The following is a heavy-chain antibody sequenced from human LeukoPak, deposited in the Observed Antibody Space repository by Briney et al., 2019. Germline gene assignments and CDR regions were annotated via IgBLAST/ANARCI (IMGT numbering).Heavy chain of an antibody. Sequence: GGSLRLSRAASGFTFSSYAMHWVRQAPGKGLEWVAVISYDGSNKYYADSVKGRFTISRDNSKNTLYLQMNSLRAEDTAVYYCARDNEYCSSTSCQNWFDPWGQGTLVTVSS. J-gene: IGHJ5*02. CDR1: GFTFSSYA. V-gene: IGHV3-30*04. CDR3: ARDNEYCSSTSCQNWFDP. D-gene: IGHD2-2*01. CDR2: ISYDGSNK.